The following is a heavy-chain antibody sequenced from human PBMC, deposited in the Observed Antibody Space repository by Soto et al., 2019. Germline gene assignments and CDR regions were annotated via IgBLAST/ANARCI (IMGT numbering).Heavy chain of an antibody. Sequence: GPGPNPPSETLSLPCVVSGYSISSGYYWGWIRQPPGKGLEWIGSIYHSGTTYYNPSLKSRVTISLDTSRNQFSLKLTSVTAADTAVYYCARSLLTSSWYAGSWGQGTLVTVS. D-gene: IGHD6-13*01. V-gene: IGHV4-38-2*01. CDR2: IYHSGTT. J-gene: IGHJ5*02. CDR1: GYSISSGYY. CDR3: ARSLLTSSWYAGS.